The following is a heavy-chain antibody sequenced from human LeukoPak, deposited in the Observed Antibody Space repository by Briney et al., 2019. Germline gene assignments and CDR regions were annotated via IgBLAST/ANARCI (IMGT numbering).Heavy chain of an antibody. V-gene: IGHV3-30*02. CDR3: AKTGASTGYYYFDY. CDR1: GFTFSTYG. CDR2: IQYDGSNK. J-gene: IGHJ4*02. D-gene: IGHD3-9*01. Sequence: GGSLRLSCAASGFTFSTYGMHWVRQAPGKGLEWVAFIQYDGSNKYYADSVKGRFTISRDNSKNTLYLQMNSLRAEDTAVYYCAKTGASTGYYYFDYWGQGTLVTVSS.